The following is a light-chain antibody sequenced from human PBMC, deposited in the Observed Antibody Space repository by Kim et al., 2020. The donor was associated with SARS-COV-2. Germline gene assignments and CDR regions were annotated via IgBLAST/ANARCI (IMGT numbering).Light chain of an antibody. CDR1: SSDVGLYKF. CDR2: DVT. V-gene: IGLV2-14*03. J-gene: IGLJ3*02. CDR3: RSWTSSYTWV. Sequence: QSALTQPASVSGSPGQSITISCTGTSSDVGLYKFVSWYQQHPGKAPKVLIYDVTERPSGISSRFSGSKSGNTASLTISGLLAEDEADYYCRSWTSSYTWVFGGGTKLTV.